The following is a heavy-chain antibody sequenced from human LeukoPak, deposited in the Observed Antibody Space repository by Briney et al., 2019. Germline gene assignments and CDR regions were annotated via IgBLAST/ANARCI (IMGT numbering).Heavy chain of an antibody. J-gene: IGHJ4*02. CDR3: ARGGRIAAAGTLDADFDY. D-gene: IGHD6-13*01. CDR2: INHSGST. CDR1: GGSFSGYY. V-gene: IGHV4-34*01. Sequence: KSSETLSLTCAVYGGSFSGYYWSWIRQPPGKGLEWIGEINHSGSTNYNPSLKSRVTISVDTSKNQFSLKLSSVTAADTAVYYCARGGRIAAAGTLDADFDYWGQGTLVTVSS.